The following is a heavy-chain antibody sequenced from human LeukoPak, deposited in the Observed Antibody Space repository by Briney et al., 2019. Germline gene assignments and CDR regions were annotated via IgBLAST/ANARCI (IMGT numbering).Heavy chain of an antibody. CDR1: GDSISGYY. D-gene: IGHD6-13*01. J-gene: IGHJ6*03. CDR3: AREDSSSWRYYYYYMDV. CDR2: MHTSGST. Sequence: SETLSLTCTVSGDSISGYYWSWIRQPAGKGLEWIGRMHTSGSTIYNPSLKRRVTMSLDASKNQFSLKLSSVTAADTAVYYCAREDSSSWRYYYYYMDVWGKGTTVTVSS. V-gene: IGHV4-4*07.